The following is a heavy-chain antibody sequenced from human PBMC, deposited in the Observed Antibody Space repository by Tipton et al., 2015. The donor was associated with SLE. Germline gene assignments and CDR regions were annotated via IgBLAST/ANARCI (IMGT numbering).Heavy chain of an antibody. Sequence: SLRLSCAASGFTFSYYAMSWVRQAPGKGLEWVSSIYSGGRGTYYADSVKGRFTISRDNSEKTLCLQRSSLRAEDTAVYYCAKGPYGGMSWKYWGQGTLVTVSP. J-gene: IGHJ4*02. V-gene: IGHV3-23*03. CDR1: GFTFSYYA. CDR2: IYSGGRGT. CDR3: AKGPYGGMSWKY. D-gene: IGHD4-23*01.